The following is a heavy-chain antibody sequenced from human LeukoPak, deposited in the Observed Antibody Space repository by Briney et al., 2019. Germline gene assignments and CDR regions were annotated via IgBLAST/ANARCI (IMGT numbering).Heavy chain of an antibody. D-gene: IGHD4-11*01. CDR1: GYTFTSYF. J-gene: IGHJ3*02. V-gene: IGHV1-46*01. Sequence: ASVKVSCKASGYTFTSYFIHWVRQAPGQGLEWMGIIDPSGGAPRNVQKFQGRITMTRDPSSSTIHMELSSLRSEDTAVYYCARVRDYGNYYDALDIWGQGTMVSVSS. CDR3: ARVRDYGNYYDALDI. CDR2: IDPSGGAP.